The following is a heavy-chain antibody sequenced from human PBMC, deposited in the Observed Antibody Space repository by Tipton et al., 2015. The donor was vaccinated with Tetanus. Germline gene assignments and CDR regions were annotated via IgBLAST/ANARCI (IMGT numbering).Heavy chain of an antibody. Sequence: GSLRLSCAASGFTFSSYGVNWVRQAPGKGLEWVSIIYSGGSSAYYAGSVKGRFTITKDDSKNTLYLQMRSLRVEDTAVYYCVRDGYNFIPFDYWGQGTLVTASS. CDR3: VRDGYNFIPFDY. V-gene: IGHV3-23*03. CDR2: IYSGGSSA. J-gene: IGHJ4*02. D-gene: IGHD5-24*01. CDR1: GFTFSSYG.